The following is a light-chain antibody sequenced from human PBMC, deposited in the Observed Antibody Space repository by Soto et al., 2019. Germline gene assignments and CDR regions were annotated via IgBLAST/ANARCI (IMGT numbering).Light chain of an antibody. CDR1: SGHSSYA. V-gene: IGLV4-69*01. CDR2: LNSDGSH. Sequence: QPVLTQSPSASASLGASVKLTCTLSSGHSSYAIAWHQQQPEKGPRYLMKLNSDGSHSKGDGIPDRFSGSSPGAERYLTISSLQSEDEADYYCQTWGTGIHVVFGGGTKLTVL. J-gene: IGLJ2*01. CDR3: QTWGTGIHVV.